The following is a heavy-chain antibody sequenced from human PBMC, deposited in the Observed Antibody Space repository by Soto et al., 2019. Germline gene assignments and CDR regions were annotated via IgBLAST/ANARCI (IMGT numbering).Heavy chain of an antibody. Sequence: QVQLQESGPGLVKPSETLSLTCTVSGGSISSYYWSWIRQPPGKGLEWIGYIYYSGSTNYNPSLKSRVTIPVDTSNNQFSLQLSSVTAADTAVYYCARRWGTTFDYWGQGTLVTVSS. V-gene: IGHV4-59*08. CDR3: ARRWGTTFDY. CDR2: IYYSGST. D-gene: IGHD3-16*01. J-gene: IGHJ4*02. CDR1: GGSISSYY.